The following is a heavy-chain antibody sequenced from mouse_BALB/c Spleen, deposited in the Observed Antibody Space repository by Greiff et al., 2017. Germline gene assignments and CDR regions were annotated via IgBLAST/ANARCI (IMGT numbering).Heavy chain of an antibody. CDR1: GYSITSDYA. D-gene: IGHD2-1*01. CDR3: ASHGNYRYFDV. J-gene: IGHJ1*01. V-gene: IGHV3-2*02. Sequence: EVQLVESGPGLVKPSQSLSLTCTVTGYSITSDYAWNWIRQFPGNKLEWMGYISYSGSTSYNPSLKSRISITRDTSKNQFFLQLNSVTTEDTATYYCASHGNYRYFDVWGAGTTVTVSS. CDR2: ISYSGST.